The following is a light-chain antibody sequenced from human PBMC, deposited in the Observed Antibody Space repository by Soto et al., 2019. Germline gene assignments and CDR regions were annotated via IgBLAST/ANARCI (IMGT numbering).Light chain of an antibody. CDR3: QQFHYWWT. CDR1: QGISNH. CDR2: AAS. J-gene: IGKJ1*01. Sequence: DIQMTQSPSSLSAYLGDRFTITCRASQGISNHLAWYQQKPGKLPKLLIYAASILQSGVPSRFSGSGSGTDFTLTISSLQSEDFAFYYCQQFHYWWTFGQGTKVDIK. V-gene: IGKV1-27*01.